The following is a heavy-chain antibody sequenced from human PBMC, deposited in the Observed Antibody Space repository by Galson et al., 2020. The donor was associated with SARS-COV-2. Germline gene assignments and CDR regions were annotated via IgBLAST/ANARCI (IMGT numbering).Heavy chain of an antibody. V-gene: IGHV3-33*06. D-gene: IGHD3-10*01. CDR3: AKQREVWFGDAPLDY. Sequence: GESLKISCAASGFTFSSYGMHWVRQAPGKGLEWVAVIWYDGSNKYYADSVKGRFTISRDNSKNTLYLQMNSLRAEDTAVYYCAKQREVWFGDAPLDYWGQGTLVTVSS. CDR1: GFTFSSYG. CDR2: IWYDGSNK. J-gene: IGHJ4*02.